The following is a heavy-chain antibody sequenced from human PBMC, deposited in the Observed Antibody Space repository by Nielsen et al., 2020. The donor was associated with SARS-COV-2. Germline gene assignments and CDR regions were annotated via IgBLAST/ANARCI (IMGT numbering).Heavy chain of an antibody. V-gene: IGHV4-39*01. D-gene: IGHD3-16*01. CDR1: GGSISSSSYY. CDR2: IYYSGSP. CDR3: ARLPYDYVWGSPPDAFDI. Sequence: SETLSLTCTVSGGSISSSSYYWGWIRQPPGKGLEWIGSIYYSGSPYYNPSLKSRVTISVDTSKNQFSLKLSSVTAADTAVYYCARLPYDYVWGSPPDAFDIWGQGTMVTVSS. J-gene: IGHJ3*02.